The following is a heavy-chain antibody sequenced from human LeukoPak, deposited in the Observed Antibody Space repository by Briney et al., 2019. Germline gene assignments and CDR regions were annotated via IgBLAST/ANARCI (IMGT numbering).Heavy chain of an antibody. CDR2: IRSSGGT. CDR1: GFSVSYNY. D-gene: IGHD2-15*01. CDR3: ARVAYTGSWGERYYFDY. V-gene: IGHV3-66*01. J-gene: IGHJ4*02. Sequence: HPGGSLRLSCVTSGFSVSYNYVRWVRQAPGKGLECISVIRSSGGTYYTDSVKARFTICRDISKNTLFILMNSLTVEETAIYYCARVAYTGSWGERYYFDYWGQGTLVTVSS.